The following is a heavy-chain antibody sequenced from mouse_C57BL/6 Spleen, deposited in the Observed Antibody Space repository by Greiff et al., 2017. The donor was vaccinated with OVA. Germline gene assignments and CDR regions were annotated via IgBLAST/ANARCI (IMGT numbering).Heavy chain of an antibody. CDR3: TRDPGYDDEREAWFAY. CDR2: ISSGGDYI. J-gene: IGHJ3*01. V-gene: IGHV5-9-1*02. CDR1: GFTFSSYA. Sequence: EVKVVESGEGLVKPGGSLKLSCAASGFTFSSYAMSWVRQTPEKRLEWVAYISSGGDYIYYADTVKGRFTISRDNARNTLYLQMSSLKSEDTAMYYCTRDPGYDDEREAWFAYWGQGTLVTVSA. D-gene: IGHD2-4*01.